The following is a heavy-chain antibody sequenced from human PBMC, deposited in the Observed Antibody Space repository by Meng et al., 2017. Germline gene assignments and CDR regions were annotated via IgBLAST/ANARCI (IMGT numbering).Heavy chain of an antibody. CDR1: GGSISSSSYY. D-gene: IGHD6-19*01. CDR2: IYYSGST. CDR3: ARDHRYSSGWWFDP. Sequence: QLPLQESGPGLVRPSETLSLTCTVSGGSISSSSYYWGWIRQSPGKGLEWIGSIYYSGSTYYNPSLKSRVTISVDTSKNQFSLKLSSVTAADTAVYYCARDHRYSSGWWFDPWGQGTLVTVSS. V-gene: IGHV4-39*07. J-gene: IGHJ5*02.